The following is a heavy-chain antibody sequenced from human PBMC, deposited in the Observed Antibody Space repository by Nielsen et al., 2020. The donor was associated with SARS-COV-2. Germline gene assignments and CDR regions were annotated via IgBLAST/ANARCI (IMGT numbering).Heavy chain of an antibody. V-gene: IGHV1-18*01. J-gene: IGHJ4*02. D-gene: IGHD1-26*01. Sequence: ASVQVSCKASGYTFTNYGISWVRQAPGQGLEWMGWISAYNGNRNYVQKFQGRVTMTTDTSTNTAYMELRSLKSDDTAVYYCARGTGEDYWGQGTLVTVSS. CDR2: ISAYNGNR. CDR3: ARGTGEDY. CDR1: GYTFTNYG.